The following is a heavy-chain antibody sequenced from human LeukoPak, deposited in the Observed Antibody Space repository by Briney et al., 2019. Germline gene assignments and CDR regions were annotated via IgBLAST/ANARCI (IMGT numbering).Heavy chain of an antibody. CDR3: ARDPQLWLRERSHFDY. CDR2: IIPIFGTA. Sequence: SVKVSCKASGGTFSSYAINWVRQAPGQGLEWMGGIIPIFGTANYAQKFQGRVTITAVESMSTAYMELSSLRSDDTAVYYCARDPQLWLRERSHFDYWGQGTLVTVSS. D-gene: IGHD5-18*01. J-gene: IGHJ4*02. V-gene: IGHV1-69*13. CDR1: GGTFSSYA.